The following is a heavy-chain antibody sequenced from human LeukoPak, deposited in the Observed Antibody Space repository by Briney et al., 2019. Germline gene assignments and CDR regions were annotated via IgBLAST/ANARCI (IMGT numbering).Heavy chain of an antibody. CDR1: GLTFSSYD. CDR3: ARALSPSQQYGDYYFDY. Sequence: GGSLRLYCAASGLTFSSYDMHWVRQATGKGLEWVSAIGTAGDTYYPGSVKGRFTISRENAKNSLYLQMNSLRAGDTAVYYCARALSPSQQYGDYYFDYWGQGTLVTVSS. V-gene: IGHV3-13*01. J-gene: IGHJ4*02. CDR2: IGTAGDT. D-gene: IGHD4-17*01.